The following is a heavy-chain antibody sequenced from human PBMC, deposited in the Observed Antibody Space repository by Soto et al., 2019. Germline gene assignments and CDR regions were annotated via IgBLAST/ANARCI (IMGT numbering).Heavy chain of an antibody. CDR3: ARHGPMTSLTGFDY. Sequence: SETLSLTCTVAGGSISSYYWSWIRQPPGKGLEWIGYIYYSGSTNYNPSLKSRVTISVDTSKNQFSLKLSSVSAADTAVYYCARHGPMTSLTGFDYRGQGTLVTVSS. CDR2: IYYSGST. D-gene: IGHD4-17*01. CDR1: GGSISSYY. J-gene: IGHJ4*02. V-gene: IGHV4-59*08.